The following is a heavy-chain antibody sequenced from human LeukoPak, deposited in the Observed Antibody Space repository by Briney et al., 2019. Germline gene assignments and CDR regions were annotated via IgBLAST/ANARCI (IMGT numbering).Heavy chain of an antibody. CDR3: ARGSSSWSNWFDP. CDR2: ISYDGSNK. CDR1: GFTFSSYA. V-gene: IGHV3-30*04. Sequence: GGSLRLSCAASGFTFSSYAMHWVRQAPGKRLEWVAVISYDGSNKYYADSVKGRFTISRDNSKNTLYLQMNSLRAEDTAVYYCARGSSSWSNWFDPWGQGTLVTVSS. J-gene: IGHJ5*02. D-gene: IGHD6-13*01.